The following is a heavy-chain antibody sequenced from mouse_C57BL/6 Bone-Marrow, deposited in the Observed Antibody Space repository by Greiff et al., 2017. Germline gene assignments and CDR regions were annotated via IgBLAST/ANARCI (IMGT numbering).Heavy chain of an antibody. CDR2: IYPRSGNT. V-gene: IGHV1-81*01. J-gene: IGHJ4*01. CDR1: GYTFTSYG. Sequence: QVKLQQSGAELARPGASVKLSCKASGYTFTSYGISWVKQRTGQGLEWIGEIYPRSGNTYYNEKSKGKATLTADKSSSTAYMELRSLTSEDSAVYFCARGDYEAMDYWGQGTSVTVSS. CDR3: ARGDYEAMDY.